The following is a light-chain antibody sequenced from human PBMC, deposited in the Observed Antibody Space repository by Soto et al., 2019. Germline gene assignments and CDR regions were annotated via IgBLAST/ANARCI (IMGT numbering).Light chain of an antibody. CDR3: QQRSDWPPN. J-gene: IGKJ5*01. V-gene: IGKV3-11*01. CDR2: DAS. Sequence: EIVLTQSPATLSLSPGERVTLSCRAGQSVGSSLAWYQQRPGQPPRLLIYDASNRATGIPARFSGSGSGTDFTLTISSLEPEDFAVYYCQQRSDWPPNFGQGTRLEMK. CDR1: QSVGSS.